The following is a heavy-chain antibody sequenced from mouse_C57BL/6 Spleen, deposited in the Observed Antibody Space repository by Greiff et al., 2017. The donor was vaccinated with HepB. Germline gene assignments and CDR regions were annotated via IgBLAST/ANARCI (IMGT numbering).Heavy chain of an antibody. CDR1: GFTFSDYG. V-gene: IGHV5-17*01. CDR3: ARTVLYYYAMDY. CDR2: ISSGSSTI. J-gene: IGHJ4*01. Sequence: EVKLMESGGGLVKPGGSLKLSCAASGFTFSDYGMHWVRQAPEKGLEWVAYISSGSSTIYYADTVKGRFTISRDNAKNTLFLQMTSLRSEDTAMYYCARTVLYYYAMDYWGQGTSVTVSS. D-gene: IGHD1-1*01.